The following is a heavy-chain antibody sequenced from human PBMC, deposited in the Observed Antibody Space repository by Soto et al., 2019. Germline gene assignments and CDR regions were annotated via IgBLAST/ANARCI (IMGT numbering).Heavy chain of an antibody. D-gene: IGHD3-10*01. Sequence: EVQLLESGGGLVQPGGSLRLSCAASGFTFRSHAMSWVRQAPGRGLEWVSTFGGRDFNTYYADSVKGRFTVSRDNANSALFLQMNGLRAEDTAVYYGAKGPDPGAFDIWGQGTLVTVSS. CDR2: FGGRDFNT. CDR3: AKGPDPGAFDI. CDR1: GFTFRSHA. V-gene: IGHV3-23*01. J-gene: IGHJ3*02.